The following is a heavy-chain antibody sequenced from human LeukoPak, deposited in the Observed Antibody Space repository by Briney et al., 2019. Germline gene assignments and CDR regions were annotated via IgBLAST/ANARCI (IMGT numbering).Heavy chain of an antibody. CDR2: ISATSSYI. J-gene: IGHJ3*02. Sequence: PGGSLRLSCAASGFTFSSYSMNWVRQTPGKGLEWVSSISATSSYIYYADSARGRFTTSRDSAQNSLYLQMNSLRAEDTAVYYCARDKTEQWLVLEAFDIWGQGTVVTVSS. V-gene: IGHV3-21*01. D-gene: IGHD6-19*01. CDR3: ARDKTEQWLVLEAFDI. CDR1: GFTFSSYS.